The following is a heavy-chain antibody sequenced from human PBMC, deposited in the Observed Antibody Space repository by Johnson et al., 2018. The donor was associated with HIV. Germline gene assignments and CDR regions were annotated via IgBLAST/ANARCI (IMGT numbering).Heavy chain of an antibody. Sequence: QVQLVESGGGWVKPGGSLRLSCAASGFTFSSYGMHWVRQAPGKGLEWVAVISYDGSNKYYADSVKGRFTISRDNSKNTLYLQMNSLRAEDTAVYYCARAHDAFDIWGQGTMVTVSS. CDR2: ISYDGSNK. J-gene: IGHJ3*02. CDR1: GFTFSSYG. CDR3: ARAHDAFDI. V-gene: IGHV3-30*19.